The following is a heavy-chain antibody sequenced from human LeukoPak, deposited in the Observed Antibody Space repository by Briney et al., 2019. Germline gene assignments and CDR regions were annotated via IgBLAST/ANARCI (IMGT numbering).Heavy chain of an antibody. D-gene: IGHD6-13*01. Sequence: KTGGSLRLSCAASGFTFSSYSMNWVRQAPGKGLEWVSSISSSSSYIYYADSVKGRFTISRDNAKNSLYLQMNSLGAEDTAVYYCAKRGTIAAAGYYFDYWGQGTLVTVSS. CDR2: ISSSSSYI. CDR3: AKRGTIAAAGYYFDY. J-gene: IGHJ4*02. CDR1: GFTFSSYS. V-gene: IGHV3-21*04.